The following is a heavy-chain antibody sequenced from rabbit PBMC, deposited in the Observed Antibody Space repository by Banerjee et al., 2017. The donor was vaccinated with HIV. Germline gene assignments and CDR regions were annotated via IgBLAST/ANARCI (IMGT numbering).Heavy chain of an antibody. CDR3: AINYAADTACDL. CDR2: ISTGSGST. V-gene: IGHV1S40*01. J-gene: IGHJ6*01. CDR1: GIDFSSYYY. Sequence: QSLEESGGDLVKPGASLTLTCKASGIDFSSYYYMSWVRQAPGKGLEWIAYISTGSGSTWYASWAKGRFTISKTSSTTVTLQMTSLTAADTATYFCAINYAADTACDLWGPGTLVTVS. D-gene: IGHD4-2*01.